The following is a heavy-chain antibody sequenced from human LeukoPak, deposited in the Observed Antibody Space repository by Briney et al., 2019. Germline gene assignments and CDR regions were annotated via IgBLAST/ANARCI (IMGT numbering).Heavy chain of an antibody. V-gene: IGHV1-2*02. CDR1: GYTFTGYY. CDR3: ARVPPIYSSGKKRTVRFDP. CDR2: INPNSGGT. D-gene: IGHD6-19*01. J-gene: IGHJ5*02. Sequence: GASVKVSCKASGYTFTGYYMHWVRQAPGQGLEWMGWINPNSGGTNYAQKFQGRVTMTRDTSISTAYMELSRLRSDDTAVYYCARVPPIYSSGKKRTVRFDPWGQGTLVTVSS.